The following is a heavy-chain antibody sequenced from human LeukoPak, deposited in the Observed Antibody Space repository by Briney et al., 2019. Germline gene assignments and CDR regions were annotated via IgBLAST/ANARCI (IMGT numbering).Heavy chain of an antibody. Sequence: ASVKVSCKASGGTFSSYAISWVRQAPGQGLEWMGGIIPIFGTANYAQKFQGRVTITTDESTSTAYMELSSLRSEDTAVYYCARDRTPVYCSSTSCYPSDALDIWGQGTMVTVSS. CDR3: ARDRTPVYCSSTSCYPSDALDI. V-gene: IGHV1-69*05. D-gene: IGHD2-2*01. J-gene: IGHJ3*02. CDR2: IIPIFGTA. CDR1: GGTFSSYA.